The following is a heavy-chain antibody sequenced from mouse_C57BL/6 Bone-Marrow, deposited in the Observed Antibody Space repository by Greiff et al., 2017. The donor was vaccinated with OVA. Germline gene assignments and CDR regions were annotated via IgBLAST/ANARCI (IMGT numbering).Heavy chain of an antibody. CDR2: ISDGGSYT. Sequence: VQLKQSGGGLVKPGGSLKLSCAASGFTFSSYAMSWVRQTPEKRLEWVATISDGGSYTYYPDNVKGRFTISRDNAKNNLYLQMGHLKSEDTAMYYCARDGGGYYYFDYWGQGTTLTVSS. CDR3: ARDGGGYYYFDY. D-gene: IGHD2-3*01. J-gene: IGHJ2*01. V-gene: IGHV5-4*01. CDR1: GFTFSSYA.